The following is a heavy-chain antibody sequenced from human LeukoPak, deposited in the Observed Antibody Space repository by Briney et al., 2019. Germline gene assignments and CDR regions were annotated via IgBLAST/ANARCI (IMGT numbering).Heavy chain of an antibody. CDR1: GFTFSNAW. D-gene: IGHD2-15*01. J-gene: IGHJ4*02. V-gene: IGHV3-15*01. CDR3: TTDWVVAATSMDY. Sequence: GGSLRLSCAASGFTFSNAWMSWVRQAPGKGLEWVGRIKSKTDGGTTDYAAPVKGRFTISRDDSKNTLFLQMNSLKTEDTAVYYCTTDWVVAATSMDYWGQGTLVTVSS. CDR2: IKSKTDGGTT.